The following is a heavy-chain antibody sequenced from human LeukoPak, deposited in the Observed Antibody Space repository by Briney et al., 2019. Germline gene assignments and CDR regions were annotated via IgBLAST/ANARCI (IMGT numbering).Heavy chain of an antibody. Sequence: ASVKVSCKASGYTFTGYYMHWVRQAPGQGLEWMGWINPNSGGTNYAQKFQGRVTMTRDTSISPAYIELSRLRSDDTAVYYCARKPYYYYGMDVWGQGTTVTVSS. J-gene: IGHJ6*02. CDR2: INPNSGGT. CDR3: ARKPYYYYGMDV. CDR1: GYTFTGYY. V-gene: IGHV1-2*02.